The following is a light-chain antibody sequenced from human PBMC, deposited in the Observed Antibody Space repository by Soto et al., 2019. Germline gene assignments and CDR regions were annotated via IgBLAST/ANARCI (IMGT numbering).Light chain of an antibody. CDR3: SSYTSSSTLGV. J-gene: IGLJ2*01. CDR1: SSDVGGYNY. CDR2: DVS. V-gene: IGLV2-14*01. Sequence: QSALTQPASVSGSPGQSITISCTGTSSDVGGYNYVSWYQQHPGKAPKLMIYDVSNRPSGVSNRFSGSKSDNTASLTIFGLQAEDEADYYCSSYTSSSTLGVFGGGTQLTVL.